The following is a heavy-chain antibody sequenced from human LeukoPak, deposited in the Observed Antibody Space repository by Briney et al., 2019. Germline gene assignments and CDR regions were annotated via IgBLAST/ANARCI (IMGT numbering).Heavy chain of an antibody. V-gene: IGHV3-48*03. CDR3: AKDEGYDYVWGSYRPSPYAFDI. J-gene: IGHJ3*02. Sequence: GSPRLSCAASGFTFRSYEMNWVRQAPGKGLEWVSYISSSGSTIYYADSVKGRFTISRDNSKNTLYLQMNSLRAEDTAVYYCAKDEGYDYVWGSYRPSPYAFDIWGQGTMVTVSS. CDR2: ISSSGSTI. CDR1: GFTFRSYE. D-gene: IGHD3-16*02.